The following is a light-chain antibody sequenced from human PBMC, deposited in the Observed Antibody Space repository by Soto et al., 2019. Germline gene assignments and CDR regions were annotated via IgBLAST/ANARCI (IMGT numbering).Light chain of an antibody. CDR3: QQYGSSQIT. J-gene: IGKJ5*01. CDR1: QSVSSSY. V-gene: IGKV3-20*01. Sequence: EIVLTQSPGTLSLSPGERATLSCRASQSVSSSYLAWYQQKPGQAPRPLIYGASSRATGIPDRFSDSGSGTDFTLTISRLEPEDFAVYYCQQYGSSQITFGQGTRLEIK. CDR2: GAS.